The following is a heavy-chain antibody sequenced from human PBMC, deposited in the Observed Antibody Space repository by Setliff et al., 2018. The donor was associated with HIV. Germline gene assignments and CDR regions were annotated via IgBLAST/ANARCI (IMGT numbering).Heavy chain of an antibody. CDR1: GGSFSGYY. CDR2: INHSGST. V-gene: IGHV4-34*01. Sequence: SETLSLTCAVYGGSFSGYYWSWIRQPPGKGLEWIGEINHSGSTNYNPSLKSRVTISVDTSKNQFSLKVSSVTAADTAVYYCARDEEQWLAFDYWGQGTLVTVSS. J-gene: IGHJ4*02. D-gene: IGHD6-19*01. CDR3: ARDEEQWLAFDY.